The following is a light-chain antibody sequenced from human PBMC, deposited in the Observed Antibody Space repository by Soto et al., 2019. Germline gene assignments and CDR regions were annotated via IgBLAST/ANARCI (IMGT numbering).Light chain of an antibody. CDR2: DVS. Sequence: QSVLTPPASVSGSPGPSITISCTGTSSDVGGYNYVSWYQQHPGKAPKLMIYDVSNRPSGVSNRFSGSKSGNTASLTISGLQAEDEADYYCSSYTSSSTVVFGGGTKVTVL. CDR1: SSDVGGYNY. J-gene: IGLJ2*01. V-gene: IGLV2-14*01. CDR3: SSYTSSSTVV.